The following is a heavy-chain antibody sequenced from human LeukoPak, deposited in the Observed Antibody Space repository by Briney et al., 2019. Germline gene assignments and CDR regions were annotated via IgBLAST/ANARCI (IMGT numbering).Heavy chain of an antibody. CDR1: DFTVSSKY. D-gene: IGHD3-22*01. J-gene: IGHJ4*02. V-gene: IGHV3-66*02. CDR2: ITSDGST. Sequence: GGSLRLSCVASDFTVSSKYMNWVRQAPGKGLEWVSGITSDGSTYYADSVRGRFIISRDNSKNTLYLQMNSLRAEDTAVYYCAKPLYYDSSGYSGGDFDYWGQGTLVTVSS. CDR3: AKPLYYDSSGYSGGDFDY.